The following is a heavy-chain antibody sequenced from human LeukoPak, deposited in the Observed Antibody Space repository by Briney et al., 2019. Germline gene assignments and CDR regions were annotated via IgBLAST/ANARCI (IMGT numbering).Heavy chain of an antibody. Sequence: PSETLSLTCTVSGGSISSHYWSWIRQPPGKGLEWIAYLFDSVNTKDNPSLQSRLTLSADTSKNQFSLRLSSVTAADTAVYYCATIKRGSIFGFFNFWGQGIKVTLSS. CDR1: GGSISSHY. V-gene: IGHV4-59*11. D-gene: IGHD5-18*01. J-gene: IGHJ4*02. CDR3: ATIKRGSIFGFFNF. CDR2: LFDSVNT.